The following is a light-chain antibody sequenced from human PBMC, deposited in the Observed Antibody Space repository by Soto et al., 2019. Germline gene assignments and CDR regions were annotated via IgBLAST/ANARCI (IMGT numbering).Light chain of an antibody. CDR1: QSVSSS. J-gene: IGKJ1*01. Sequence: EIVLTQSPATLSLSPGERATLSCRASQSVSSSFAWYQQKPGQAPRLLIYGASNRATGIPPRFSGSGSGTDFTLTFSSLEPEDFAVYYCQQRSDWPWTFGQGTKVEIK. V-gene: IGKV3-11*01. CDR2: GAS. CDR3: QQRSDWPWT.